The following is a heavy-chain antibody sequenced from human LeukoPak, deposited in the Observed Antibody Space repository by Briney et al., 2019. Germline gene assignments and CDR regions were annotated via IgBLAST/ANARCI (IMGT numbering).Heavy chain of an antibody. V-gene: IGHV4-59*08. Sequence: SETLSLTCTVSGDSISNYYWNWIRQPPGKGLEWIGYIYYTGSTNYNPSLKSRVTISVDTSKNQFSLKPSSVTAAEKAVYYCARHDYGDYRWFDPWGQGTLVTVSS. J-gene: IGHJ5*02. CDR1: GDSISNYY. D-gene: IGHD4-17*01. CDR3: ARHDYGDYRWFDP. CDR2: IYYTGST.